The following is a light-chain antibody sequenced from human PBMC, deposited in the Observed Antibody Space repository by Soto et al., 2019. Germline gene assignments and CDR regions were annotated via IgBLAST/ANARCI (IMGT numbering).Light chain of an antibody. V-gene: IGLV2-11*01. J-gene: IGLJ1*01. CDR2: DVS. Sequence: HSVLTRPRSASGSPGQSVTISCTGSSSDGGRYEYVCWHQQHPGKVPKLIIYDVSERPAGVPDRFSGSKSGNTASLTISGLQAEDEADYSCCSFAGSYTYVFGGGTRSPS. CDR1: SSDGGRYEY. CDR3: CSFAGSYTYV.